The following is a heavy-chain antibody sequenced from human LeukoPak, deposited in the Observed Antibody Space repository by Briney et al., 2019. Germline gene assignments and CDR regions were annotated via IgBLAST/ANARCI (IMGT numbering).Heavy chain of an antibody. D-gene: IGHD4-17*01. CDR3: ANVDLQGDYLK. V-gene: IGHV3-23*01. CDR1: GFTFSSYA. CDR2: ISGSGGST. J-gene: IGHJ4*02. Sequence: GGSLRLSCAASGFTFSSYAMSWVRQAPGEGLEWVSAISGSGGSTYYADSVKGRFTISRDNSKNTLYLQMNSLRAEDTAVYYCANVDLQGDYLKWGQGTLVTVSS.